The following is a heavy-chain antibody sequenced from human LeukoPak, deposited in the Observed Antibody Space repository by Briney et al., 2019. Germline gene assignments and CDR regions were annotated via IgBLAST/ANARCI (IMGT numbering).Heavy chain of an antibody. V-gene: IGHV3-23*01. D-gene: IGHD2-2*01. Sequence: QPGGSLRLSCAASGYTFSSHAMSWVRQAPGMGLEWVSGITGSGGGTYYADSVKGRFTISRDNSKNTLYLQMNSLRAEDTAVYYCAKWSGVSVVAVYGMDVWGQGTTVTVSS. J-gene: IGHJ6*02. CDR1: GYTFSSHA. CDR3: AKWSGVSVVAVYGMDV. CDR2: ITGSGGGT.